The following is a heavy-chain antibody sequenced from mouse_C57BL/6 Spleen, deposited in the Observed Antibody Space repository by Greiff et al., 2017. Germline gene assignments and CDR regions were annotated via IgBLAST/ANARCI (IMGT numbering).Heavy chain of an antibody. CDR1: GYTFTSYW. D-gene: IGHD2-1*01. CDR3: AISPLYGNYDY. Sequence: QVQLQQSGAELVKPGASVKLSCKASGYTFTSYWMHWVKQRPGQGLEWIGMIHPNSGSTNYNEKFKSKATLTVDKSSSTAYMQLSSLTSEDSAVYYCAISPLYGNYDYWGQGTTLTVSS. J-gene: IGHJ2*01. CDR2: IHPNSGST. V-gene: IGHV1-64*01.